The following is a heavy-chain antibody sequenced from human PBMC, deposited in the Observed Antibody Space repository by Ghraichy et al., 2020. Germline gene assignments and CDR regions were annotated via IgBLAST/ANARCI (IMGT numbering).Heavy chain of an antibody. V-gene: IGHV4-34*01. CDR2: INHSGST. D-gene: IGHD4-11*01. Sequence: SETLSLTCAVYGGSFSGYYWSWIRQPPGKGLEWIGEINHSGSTNYNPSLKSRVTISVDTSKNQFSLKLSSVTAADTAVYYCARGSPTVTTGVTFDYWGQGTLVTVSS. J-gene: IGHJ4*02. CDR3: ARGSPTVTTGVTFDY. CDR1: GGSFSGYY.